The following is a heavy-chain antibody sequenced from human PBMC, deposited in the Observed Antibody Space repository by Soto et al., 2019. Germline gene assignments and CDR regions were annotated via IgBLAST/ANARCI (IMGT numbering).Heavy chain of an antibody. CDR2: IIPIFGTA. D-gene: IGHD5-12*01. CDR3: ARGGRVYCGYETPSNWFDP. Sequence: QVQLLQSGAEVKKPGSSVKVSCKASGGTFSSYAISWVRQAPGQGLEWMGGIIPIFGTANYAQKFQGRVTITADESTSTAYMELSSLRSEDTAVYYCARGGRVYCGYETPSNWFDPWGQGTLVTVSS. J-gene: IGHJ5*02. CDR1: GGTFSSYA. V-gene: IGHV1-69*01.